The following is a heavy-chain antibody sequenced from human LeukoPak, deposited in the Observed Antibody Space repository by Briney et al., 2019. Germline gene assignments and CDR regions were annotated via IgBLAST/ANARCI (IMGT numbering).Heavy chain of an antibody. CDR1: GFTFSSYE. Sequence: PGGSLRLSXAASGFTFSSYEMNWVRQAPGKGLEWVSYISSSGSTIYYADSVKGRFTISRDNAKNSLYLQMNSLRAEDTAVYYCARGLTYYYDSSGPADAFDIWGQGTMVTVSS. J-gene: IGHJ3*02. D-gene: IGHD3-22*01. V-gene: IGHV3-48*03. CDR2: ISSSGSTI. CDR3: ARGLTYYYDSSGPADAFDI.